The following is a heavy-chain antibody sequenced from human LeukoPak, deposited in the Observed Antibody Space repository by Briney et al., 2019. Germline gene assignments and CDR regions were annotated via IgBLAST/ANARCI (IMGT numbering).Heavy chain of an antibody. CDR2: INHSGST. V-gene: IGHV4-34*01. CDR1: GGSFSGYY. J-gene: IGHJ4*02. Sequence: SETLSLTCAVYGGSFSGYYWSWIRQPPGKGLEWIGEINHSGSTNYNPSLKSRVTISVDTSKNQFSLKLSSVTAADTAVYYGARAFGVVIIAGYYFDYWGQGTLVTVSS. CDR3: ARAFGVVIIAGYYFDY. D-gene: IGHD3-3*01.